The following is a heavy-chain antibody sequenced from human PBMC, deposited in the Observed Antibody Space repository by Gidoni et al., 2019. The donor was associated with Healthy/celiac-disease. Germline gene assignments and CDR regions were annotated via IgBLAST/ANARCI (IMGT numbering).Heavy chain of an antibody. CDR2: IYYSGRT. J-gene: IGHJ4*02. D-gene: IGHD4-17*01. V-gene: IGHV4-59*01. CDR3: ARGVLRENYFDY. CDR1: GGSISSYY. Sequence: QVQLQESGPGLVKPSETLSLTCTVSGGSISSYYWSWIRQPPGKGLEWIGYIYYSGRTNYNPSLKSRVTISVDTSKNQFSLKLSSVTAADTAVYYCARGVLRENYFDYWGQGTLVTVSS.